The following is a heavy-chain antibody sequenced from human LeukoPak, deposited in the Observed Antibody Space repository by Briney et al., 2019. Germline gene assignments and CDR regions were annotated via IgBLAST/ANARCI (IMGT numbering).Heavy chain of an antibody. CDR3: AKNAAKALIYYYYYMDV. Sequence: PGGSLRLSCAASGFTFSSYGMHWGRQAPGKGLEWVAFIRYDGSNKYYADSVKGRFTISRDNSKNTLYLQMNSLRAEDTAVYYCAKNAAKALIYYYYYMDVWGKGTTVTVSS. CDR2: IRYDGSNK. J-gene: IGHJ6*03. V-gene: IGHV3-30*02. CDR1: GFTFSSYG. D-gene: IGHD2-8*01.